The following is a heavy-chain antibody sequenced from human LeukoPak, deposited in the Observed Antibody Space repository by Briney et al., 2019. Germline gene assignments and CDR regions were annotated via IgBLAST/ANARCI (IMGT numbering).Heavy chain of an antibody. Sequence: PGGSLRLSCAASGFTFSSYSMNWVRQAPGKGLEWVSSISSSSSYIYYADSVKSRFTISRDNAKNSLYLQMNSLRAEDTAVYYCARGQLSVVPAAPTDYWGQGTLVTVSS. J-gene: IGHJ4*02. D-gene: IGHD2-2*01. CDR2: ISSSSSYI. CDR1: GFTFSSYS. V-gene: IGHV3-21*01. CDR3: ARGQLSVVPAAPTDY.